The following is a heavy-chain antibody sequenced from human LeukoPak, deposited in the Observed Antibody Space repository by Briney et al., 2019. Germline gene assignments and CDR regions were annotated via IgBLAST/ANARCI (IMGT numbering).Heavy chain of an antibody. CDR3: ARSGGDSYGNEIDY. J-gene: IGHJ4*02. Sequence: ASVKVSCKASGYTFTSYFMHWVRQAPGQGLEWMGIINPSGGRTNSAQRFQGRITMTRDTSKSTVYMELSSLRYEDTAVYYCARSGGDSYGNEIDYWGQGTLVTVSS. CDR2: INPSGGRT. V-gene: IGHV1-46*01. D-gene: IGHD5-18*01. CDR1: GYTFTSYF.